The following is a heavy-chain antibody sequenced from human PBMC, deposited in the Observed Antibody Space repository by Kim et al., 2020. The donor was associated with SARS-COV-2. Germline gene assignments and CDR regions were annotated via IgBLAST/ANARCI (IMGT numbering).Heavy chain of an antibody. V-gene: IGHV3-11*01. CDR3: ARDRGCSGGSCYPGLDY. Sequence: VKGRFTIARDNAKNSLYLQMNSLRAEDTAVYYCARDRGCSGGSCYPGLDYWGQGTLVTVSS. D-gene: IGHD2-15*01. J-gene: IGHJ4*02.